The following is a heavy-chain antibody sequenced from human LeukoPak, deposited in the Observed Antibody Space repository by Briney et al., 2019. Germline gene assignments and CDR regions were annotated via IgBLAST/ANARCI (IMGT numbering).Heavy chain of an antibody. CDR3: ARGIAVADDY. D-gene: IGHD6-19*01. CDR1: GFTFNNYD. Sequence: QPGGSLRLSCVASGFTFNNYDMHWVRQAPGEGLEWVASIRNDGSQIYYADSVKGRFTISRDNAKNSLYLQMNSLRAEDTAVYYCARGIAVADDYWGQGTLVTVSS. J-gene: IGHJ4*02. CDR2: IRNDGSQI. V-gene: IGHV3-30*02.